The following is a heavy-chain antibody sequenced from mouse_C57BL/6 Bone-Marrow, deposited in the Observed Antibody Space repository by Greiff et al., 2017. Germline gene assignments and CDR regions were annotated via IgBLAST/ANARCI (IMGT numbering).Heavy chain of an antibody. CDR3: ERGDYYVYDYAMDY. Sequence: QVQLKQSGAELVKPGASVKLSCKASGYTFTSYWMQWVKQRPGQGLEWIGEIDPSDSYTNYNQKFKGKATLTVDTSSSTAYMQLSSLTSEDAAVYDGERGDYYVYDYAMDYWGQGTSVTVSS. J-gene: IGHJ4*01. CDR1: GYTFTSYW. V-gene: IGHV1-50*01. D-gene: IGHD1-1*01. CDR2: IDPSDSYT.